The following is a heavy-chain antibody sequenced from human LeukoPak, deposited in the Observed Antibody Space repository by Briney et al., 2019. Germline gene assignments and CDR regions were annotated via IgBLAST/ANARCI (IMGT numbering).Heavy chain of an antibody. D-gene: IGHD6-19*01. CDR1: GFTFSSYA. J-gene: IGHJ4*02. Sequence: PGGSLRLSCAASGFTFSSYAMSWVRQAPGKGLEWVSAISGSGGSTYYADSVKGRFTISRDNSMNTLYLQMNSLRAEDTAVYYCAKDDRYSSGWLFDYWGQGTLVTVSS. V-gene: IGHV3-23*01. CDR2: ISGSGGST. CDR3: AKDDRYSSGWLFDY.